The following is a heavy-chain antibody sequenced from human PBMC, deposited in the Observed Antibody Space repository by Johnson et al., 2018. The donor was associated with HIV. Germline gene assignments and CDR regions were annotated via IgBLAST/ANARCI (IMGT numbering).Heavy chain of an antibody. CDR1: GFTFSDYY. J-gene: IGHJ3*02. Sequence: QVQLVESGGGLVKPGGSLRLSCAASGFTFSDYYMSWIRQAPGKGLEWVAFIRYDGSNKYYADSVKGRFTISRDNSKNTLYLQMNSLRTEDTAVYYCARALRVWGSYRYGDAFDIWGQGTMVTVSS. V-gene: IGHV3-30*02. CDR3: ARALRVWGSYRYGDAFDI. D-gene: IGHD3-16*02. CDR2: IRYDGSNK.